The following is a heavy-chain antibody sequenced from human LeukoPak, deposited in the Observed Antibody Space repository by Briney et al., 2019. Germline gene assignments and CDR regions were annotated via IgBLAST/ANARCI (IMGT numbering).Heavy chain of an antibody. J-gene: IGHJ3*02. V-gene: IGHV3-21*01. D-gene: IGHD5-24*01. CDR1: GFSFSDYT. Sequence: GGSLRLSCAASGFSFSDYTMNWVRLAPGKGLEWVSSISGSSNYIYYADSVKGRFTISRGNAKNSLYLQMNSLRVEDTAVYYCARDTGFNTFDIWGQGTMVSVSS. CDR3: ARDTGFNTFDI. CDR2: ISGSSNYI.